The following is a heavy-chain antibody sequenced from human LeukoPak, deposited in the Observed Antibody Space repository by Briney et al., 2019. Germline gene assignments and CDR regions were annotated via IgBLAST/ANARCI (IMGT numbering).Heavy chain of an antibody. CDR1: GFTFDDYT. CDR2: ISWDGGST. V-gene: IGHV3-43*01. D-gene: IGHD5-18*01. CDR3: SKDTADTADGLFFDY. Sequence: GGSLRLSCAASGFTFDDYTMHWVRQAPGKGLEWVSLISWDGGSTYYADSVKGRFTISRDNSKNSLYLQMNSLRTEDTALYYCSKDTADTADGLFFDYWGQGTLVTVCS. J-gene: IGHJ4*02.